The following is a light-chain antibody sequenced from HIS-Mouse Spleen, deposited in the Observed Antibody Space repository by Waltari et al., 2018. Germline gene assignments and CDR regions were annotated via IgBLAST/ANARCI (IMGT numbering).Light chain of an antibody. CDR1: ALPKKY. J-gene: IGLJ2*01. CDR2: EDS. Sequence: SYELTQPPSVSVSPGQTARITCSGDALPKKYAYWYQQKSGQAPVLVIYEDSKRPSGIPERLATLTISGAQVEDEADYYCYSTDSSGNHRVFGGGTKLTVL. CDR3: YSTDSSGNHRV. V-gene: IGLV3-10*01.